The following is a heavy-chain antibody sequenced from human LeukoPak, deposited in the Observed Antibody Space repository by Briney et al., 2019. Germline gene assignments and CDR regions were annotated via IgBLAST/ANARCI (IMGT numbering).Heavy chain of an antibody. CDR2: ISSDGSGI. Sequence: GGCLRLSCAASGFIFSDLWMHWVRQVPGKGLEWVSRISSDGSGISYADSVKGRFTISRDNAKSSLYLQMSSLRAEDTAVYYCAREPGNNGDLDYWGQGTLVTVSS. CDR3: AREPGNNGDLDY. CDR1: GFIFSDLW. J-gene: IGHJ4*02. D-gene: IGHD4-17*01. V-gene: IGHV3-74*01.